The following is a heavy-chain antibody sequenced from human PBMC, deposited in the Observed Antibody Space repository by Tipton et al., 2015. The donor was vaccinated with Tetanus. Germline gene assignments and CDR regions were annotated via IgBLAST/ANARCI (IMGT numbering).Heavy chain of an antibody. J-gene: IGHJ6*02. CDR2: IYTSEST. V-gene: IGHV4-4*07. CDR3: ARDRSITIFGVVPINYYYGMDV. D-gene: IGHD3-3*01. Sequence: GLVKPSETLSLTCTVSGGSISSYYWSWIRQPAGKGLEWIGRIYTSESTNYNPSLKSRVTISVDTSKNQFSLKLSSVTAADTAVYYCARDRSITIFGVVPINYYYGMDVWGQGTTVTVSS. CDR1: GGSISSYY.